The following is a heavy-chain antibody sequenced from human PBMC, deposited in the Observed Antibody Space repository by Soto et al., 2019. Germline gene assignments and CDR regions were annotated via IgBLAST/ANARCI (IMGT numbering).Heavy chain of an antibody. CDR2: IKQDGSEK. Sequence: EVQLVESGGGLVQPGGSLRLSCAASGFTFSSYWMSWVRQAPGKGLEWVANIKQDGSEKYYVDSVKGRFTISRDNAKNSLYLQMNSLRAEDTAVYYCARVYYYDSSGVDYWGQGTLVTVSS. V-gene: IGHV3-7*01. CDR3: ARVYYYDSSGVDY. J-gene: IGHJ4*02. D-gene: IGHD3-22*01. CDR1: GFTFSSYW.